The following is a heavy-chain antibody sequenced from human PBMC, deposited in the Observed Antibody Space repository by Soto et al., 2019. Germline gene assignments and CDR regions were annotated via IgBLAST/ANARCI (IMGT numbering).Heavy chain of an antibody. CDR1: GYTFTSYV. V-gene: IGHV1-3*01. J-gene: IGHJ4*02. CDR3: ASFGVVVPAAFDY. D-gene: IGHD2-2*01. Sequence: QVQLVQSGAAVKKPGASVKVSCKASGYTFTSYVMHWVRQAPGQRREWMGWINAGNGNTKYSQKFQGRVTITRDTSESTAYIELSSLRSEDTAVYYCASFGVVVPAAFDYWGQGTLVPVSS. CDR2: INAGNGNT.